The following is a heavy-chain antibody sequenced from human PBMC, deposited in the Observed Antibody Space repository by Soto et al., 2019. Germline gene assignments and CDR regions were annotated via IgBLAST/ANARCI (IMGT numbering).Heavy chain of an antibody. CDR3: ARGGLRFLDCAMDV. Sequence: QVQLVQSGAEVKKPGSSVKVSCKASGGTFSSYAIGWVRQAPGQGLEWMGGIIPIFGSTNYAQKFQGRVPXTADESTSTAYMELSSLRSEDTAVYYCARGGLRFLDCAMDVWGQGTTVTVSS. D-gene: IGHD3-3*01. J-gene: IGHJ6*02. V-gene: IGHV1-69*12. CDR2: IIPIFGST. CDR1: GGTFSSYA.